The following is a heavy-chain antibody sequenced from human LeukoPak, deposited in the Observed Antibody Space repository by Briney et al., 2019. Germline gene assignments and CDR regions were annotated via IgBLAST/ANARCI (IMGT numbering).Heavy chain of an antibody. J-gene: IGHJ3*02. CDR1: GGSISSGGYS. V-gene: IGHV4-30-2*01. Sequence: PSQTLSLTCAVSGGSISSGGYSWSWIRQPPGKGLEWIGYIYHSGSTYYNPSLKSRVTISVDRSKNQFSLKLSSVTAADTAVYYCARGITIFGVVIIEDAFDIWGQGTMVTVSS. CDR3: ARGITIFGVVIIEDAFDI. CDR2: IYHSGST. D-gene: IGHD3-3*01.